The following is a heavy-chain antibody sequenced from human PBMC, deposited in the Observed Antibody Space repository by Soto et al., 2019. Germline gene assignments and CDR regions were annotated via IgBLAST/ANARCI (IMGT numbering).Heavy chain of an antibody. CDR1: CASVSSGSYS. CDR2: YFQGGDA. V-gene: IGHV4-30-2*01. J-gene: IGHJ3*02. CDR3: ARLDYQSSGSYAFDI. Sequence: KTSETLSLTCAVSCASVSSGSYSWSWIRQPPGKGLEWIGFYFQGGDAYYNPSLESRVTISVDRSKNQFSLKLRSVTAADTAVYYCARLDYQSSGSYAFDIWGQGTTVTVSS. D-gene: IGHD3-22*01.